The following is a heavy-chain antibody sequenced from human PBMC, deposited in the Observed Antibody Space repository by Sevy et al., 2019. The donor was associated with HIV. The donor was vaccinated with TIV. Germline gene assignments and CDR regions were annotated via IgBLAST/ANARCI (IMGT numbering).Heavy chain of an antibody. D-gene: IGHD2-2*01. CDR2: IYPGDSDT. CDR1: GYSFTSYW. J-gene: IGHJ3*02. V-gene: IGHV5-51*01. Sequence: GESLKISCKGSGYSFTSYWIGWVRQMPGKGLEWMGIIYPGDSDTRYSPSFQGQVTISADKSISTAYLQWSSLKASDTATYYCARRPDCSSTSCFGKTKTDDAFDIWGQGTMVTVSS. CDR3: ARRPDCSSTSCFGKTKTDDAFDI.